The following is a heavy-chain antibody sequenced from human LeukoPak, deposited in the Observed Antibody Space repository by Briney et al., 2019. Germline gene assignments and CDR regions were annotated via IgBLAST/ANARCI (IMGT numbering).Heavy chain of an antibody. Sequence: ASVKVSCKASGYTFTGYYMHWVRQAPGQGLEWMGWINPNSGGTNYAQKFQGWVTMTRDTSISTAYTELSRLRSDDTAVYYCARGPRRAVAAYNWFDPWGQGTLVTVSS. J-gene: IGHJ5*02. CDR3: ARGPRRAVAAYNWFDP. CDR1: GYTFTGYY. CDR2: INPNSGGT. D-gene: IGHD6-19*01. V-gene: IGHV1-2*04.